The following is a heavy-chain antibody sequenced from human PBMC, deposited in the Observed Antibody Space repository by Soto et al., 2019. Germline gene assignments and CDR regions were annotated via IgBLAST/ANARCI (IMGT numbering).Heavy chain of an antibody. V-gene: IGHV4-30-4*01. Sequence: SETLSLTCTLSGGSISSGDYYWCWIRQPPGKGLEWIGYIYYSGSTYYNPSLKSRVTISVDTSKNQFSLKLSSVTAADTAVYYCAREGATMVRGPTNLSVDVWGQGTTVTVSS. CDR2: IYYSGST. D-gene: IGHD3-10*01. J-gene: IGHJ6*02. CDR3: AREGATMVRGPTNLSVDV. CDR1: GGSISSGDYY.